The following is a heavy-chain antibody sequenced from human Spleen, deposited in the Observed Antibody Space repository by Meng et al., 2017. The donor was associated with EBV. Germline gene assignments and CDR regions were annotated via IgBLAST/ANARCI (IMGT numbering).Heavy chain of an antibody. Sequence: QGRVWQSWAVVTTPGSTVTVPCKPSGGALTSEAISWVRQAPGQGLGWMGGLIPMSGAPNYAQKFQGRITITADESTSTHYMDLSSLRSEDTAVYYRASESGRGYTPDYWGQGTLVTVSS. D-gene: IGHD3-10*01. V-gene: IGHV1-69*01. J-gene: IGHJ4*02. CDR2: LIPMSGAP. CDR1: GGALTSEA. CDR3: ASESGRGYTPDY.